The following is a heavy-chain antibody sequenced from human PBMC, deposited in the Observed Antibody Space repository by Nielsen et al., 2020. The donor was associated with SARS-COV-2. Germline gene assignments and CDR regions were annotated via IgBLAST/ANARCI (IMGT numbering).Heavy chain of an antibody. J-gene: IGHJ5*02. D-gene: IGHD2-15*01. Sequence: GESLKISCAASGFTFSSYAMSWVRQAPGKGLEWVSAISGSGGSTYYADSVKGRFTISIDNSKNTLYLQMNSLRAEDTAVYYCAKGGYCSGGSCYPSGPFDPWGQGTLVTVSS. CDR1: GFTFSSYA. V-gene: IGHV3-23*01. CDR2: ISGSGGST. CDR3: AKGGYCSGGSCYPSGPFDP.